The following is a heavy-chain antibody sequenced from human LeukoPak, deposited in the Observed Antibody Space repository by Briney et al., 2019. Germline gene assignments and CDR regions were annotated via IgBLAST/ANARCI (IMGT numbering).Heavy chain of an antibody. J-gene: IGHJ4*02. D-gene: IGHD4-17*01. CDR1: GFTVSSNY. CDR2: IYSGGTT. CDR3: ARSSGDDYGDNSFDY. Sequence: GGSLRLSCVASGFTVSSNYMSWVRQAPGKGLEWVSVIYSGGTTYYADSVKGRFTISRDNSKNTLYLQMNSLRTEDTAVYYCARSSGDDYGDNSFDYWGQGTLVTVSS. V-gene: IGHV3-66*01.